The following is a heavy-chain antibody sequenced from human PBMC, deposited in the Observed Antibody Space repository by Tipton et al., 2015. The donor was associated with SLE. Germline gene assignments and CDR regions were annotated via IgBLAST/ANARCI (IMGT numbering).Heavy chain of an antibody. V-gene: IGHV4-39*07. CDR3: ARGGTDTAMDLGY. Sequence: LRLSCTVSGGSISSSSYYWGWIRQPPGKGLEGIGEINHSGSTNYNPSLKSRVTISVDTSKNQFSLKLSSVTAADTAVYYCARGGTDTAMDLGYWGQGTLVTVSS. D-gene: IGHD5-18*01. CDR1: GGSISSSSYY. J-gene: IGHJ4*02. CDR2: INHSGST.